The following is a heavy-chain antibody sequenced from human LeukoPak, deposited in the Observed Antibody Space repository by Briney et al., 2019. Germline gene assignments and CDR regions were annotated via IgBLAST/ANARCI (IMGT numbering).Heavy chain of an antibody. CDR2: ISAYNGNT. J-gene: IGHJ4*02. CDR3: ARDTIHSSSWYKPRNI. Sequence: ASVKVSCKASGYTFTSYGISWVRQAPGQGLEWMGWISAYNGNTNYAQKLQGRVTMTTDTSTSTAYMALRSLRSDDTAVYYCARDTIHSSSWYKPRNIWGQGTLVTVSS. CDR1: GYTFTSYG. V-gene: IGHV1-18*01. D-gene: IGHD6-13*01.